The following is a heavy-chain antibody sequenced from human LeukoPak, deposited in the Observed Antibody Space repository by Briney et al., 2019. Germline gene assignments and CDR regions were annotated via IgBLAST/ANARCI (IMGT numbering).Heavy chain of an antibody. CDR3: ARGPRMVAMNGYAFDI. D-gene: IGHD2-2*01. Sequence: PSETLSLTCTVSGGSISSYYWSWIRQPAGKGLEWIGRIYIGGSTSYNPSLKSRVTMSVDTSKIQFSLNLTSVTAADTAMYYCARGPRMVAMNGYAFDIWGPGTTVIVSS. J-gene: IGHJ3*02. CDR2: IYIGGST. V-gene: IGHV4-4*07. CDR1: GGSISSYY.